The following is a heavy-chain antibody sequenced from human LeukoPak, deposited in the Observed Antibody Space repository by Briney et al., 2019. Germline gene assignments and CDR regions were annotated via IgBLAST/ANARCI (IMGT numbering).Heavy chain of an antibody. D-gene: IGHD3-16*01. J-gene: IGHJ6*04. CDR1: GDSITSRAYY. CDR2: IYHSGST. Sequence: PSETLSLTCTVSGDSITSRAYYWSWIRQHPGTGLEWIGYIYHSGSTYYNPSLMTRVTMPVDTSKNQFSLKLTSVTAADTAVYYCARDLFVGGLDVWGKGTTVTVSS. V-gene: IGHV4-31*03. CDR3: ARDLFVGGLDV.